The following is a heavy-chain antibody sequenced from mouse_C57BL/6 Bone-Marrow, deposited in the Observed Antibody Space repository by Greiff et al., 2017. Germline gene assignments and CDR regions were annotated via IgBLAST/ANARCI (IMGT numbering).Heavy chain of an antibody. J-gene: IGHJ3*01. Sequence: VKLMESGAELARPGASVKMSCKASGYTFTSYTMHWVKQRPGQGLEWIGYINPSSGYTKYNQKFKDKATLTADKSSSTAYMQLSSLTSEDSAVYYCARGDYDFAYWGQGTLVTVSA. CDR3: ARGDYDFAY. CDR1: GYTFTSYT. CDR2: INPSSGYT. V-gene: IGHV1-4*01. D-gene: IGHD2-4*01.